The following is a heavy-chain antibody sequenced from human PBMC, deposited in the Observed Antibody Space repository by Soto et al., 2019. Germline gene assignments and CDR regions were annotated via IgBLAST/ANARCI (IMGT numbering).Heavy chain of an antibody. V-gene: IGHV3-64D*06. Sequence: QPGGSLRLSCSASGFTFSSYAMHWVRQAPGKGLEYVSAISSNGGSTYYADSVKGRFTISRDNSKNTLYLQMSSLRAEDTAVYYCVKDSNDFWSGYLNPTFDYWGQGTLVTVSS. J-gene: IGHJ4*02. CDR3: VKDSNDFWSGYLNPTFDY. CDR2: ISSNGGST. CDR1: GFTFSSYA. D-gene: IGHD3-3*01.